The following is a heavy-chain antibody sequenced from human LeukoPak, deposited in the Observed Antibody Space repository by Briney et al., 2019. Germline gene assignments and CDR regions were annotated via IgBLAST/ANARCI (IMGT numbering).Heavy chain of an antibody. CDR2: ISYDGSNK. V-gene: IGHV3-30*04. J-gene: IGHJ5*02. CDR3: ARDSSGWYHWFDP. Sequence: GGSLRLSCAASEFTFSSYAMHWVRQAPGKGLEWVAVISYDGSNKYYADSVKGRFTISRDNAKNSLYLQMNSLRAEDTAVYYCARDSSGWYHWFDPWGQGTLVTVSS. CDR1: EFTFSSYA. D-gene: IGHD6-19*01.